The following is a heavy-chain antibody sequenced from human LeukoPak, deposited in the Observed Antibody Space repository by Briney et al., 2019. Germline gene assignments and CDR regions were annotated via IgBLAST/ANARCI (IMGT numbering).Heavy chain of an antibody. V-gene: IGHV4-34*01. CDR3: ARGPFAFYGGNSV. CDR1: GGSFSGYY. CDR2: INHSGST. D-gene: IGHD4-23*01. J-gene: IGHJ4*02. Sequence: SETLSLTCAAYGGSFSGYYWSWIRQPPGKGLEWIGEINHSGSTNYNPSLKSRVTISVDTSKNQFSLKLSSVTAADTAVYYCARGPFAFYGGNSVWGQGTLVTVSS.